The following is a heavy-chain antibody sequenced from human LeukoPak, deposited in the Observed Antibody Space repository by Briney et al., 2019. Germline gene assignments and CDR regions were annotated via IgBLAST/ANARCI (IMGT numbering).Heavy chain of an antibody. D-gene: IGHD3-22*01. Sequence: GGSLRLSCAGSGFTFSSYAMNWVRQAPGQGLEWVPGLSGSGSSTYYADSVKGRFTVSRDDSKNTLYLQMNSLRAEDTAIYYCVKGRGSGYSTMGTFDYWGQETLVTVSS. V-gene: IGHV3-23*01. CDR2: LSGSGSST. J-gene: IGHJ4*02. CDR3: VKGRGSGYSTMGTFDY. CDR1: GFTFSSYA.